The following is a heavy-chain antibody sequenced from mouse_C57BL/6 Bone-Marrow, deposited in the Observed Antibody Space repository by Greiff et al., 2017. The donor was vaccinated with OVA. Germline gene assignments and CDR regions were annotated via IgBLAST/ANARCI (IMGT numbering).Heavy chain of an antibody. CDR1: GYSFTGYF. Sequence: VQLQQSGPELVKPGDSVKISCKASGYSFTGYFMNWVMQSHGKSLEWIGRINPYNGDTFYNQKFKGKATLTVDKSSSTAHMELRSLTSEDSAVDYCARRYYGSRKGYFDYWGQGTTLTVSS. CDR2: INPYNGDT. CDR3: ARRYYGSRKGYFDY. J-gene: IGHJ2*01. D-gene: IGHD1-1*01. V-gene: IGHV1-20*01.